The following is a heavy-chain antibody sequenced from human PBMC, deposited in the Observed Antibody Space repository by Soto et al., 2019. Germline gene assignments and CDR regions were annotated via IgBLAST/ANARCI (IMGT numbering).Heavy chain of an antibody. J-gene: IGHJ5*02. CDR3: AKDVPGELLPTCFDP. D-gene: IGHD1-26*01. Sequence: SETLSLTCTVSGGSISSYYWSWIRQTPGKGLEWIGHIYYSGSTNYNPSLKSRVTISRDNSKNTLYLQMNSLRAEDTAVYYCAKDVPGELLPTCFDPWGQGTLVTVS. CDR2: IYYSGST. CDR1: GGSISSYY. V-gene: IGHV4-59*12.